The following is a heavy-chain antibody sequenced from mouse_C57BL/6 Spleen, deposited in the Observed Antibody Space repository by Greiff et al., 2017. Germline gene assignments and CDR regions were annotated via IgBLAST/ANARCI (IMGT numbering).Heavy chain of an antibody. J-gene: IGHJ2*01. CDR1: GFSFNTYA. CDR3: VRAFDY. Sequence: DVQLVESGGGLVQPKGSLKLSCAASGFSFNTYAMNWVRQAPGKGLEWVARIRSKSNNYAKYYADSVKDRFTISRDDSESMLYLQMNNLKTEDTAMYYCVRAFDYWGQGTTLTVSS. V-gene: IGHV10-1*01. CDR2: IRSKSNNYAK.